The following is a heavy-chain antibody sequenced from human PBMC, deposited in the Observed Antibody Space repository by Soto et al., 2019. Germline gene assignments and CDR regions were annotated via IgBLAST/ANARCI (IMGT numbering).Heavy chain of an antibody. V-gene: IGHV1-46*01. CDR3: ARPPFPECINAICYPLDF. Sequence: ASVKVSCKASGYTFTHYYIHWVRQAPGQGLEWMGMINPSGGSTSYAQKFQGRLTMTTDTSTNTVYMELSSLRSEDTAVYYCARPPFPECINAICYPLDFWGQGALVTVSS. CDR1: GYTFTHYY. D-gene: IGHD2-8*01. CDR2: INPSGGST. J-gene: IGHJ4*02.